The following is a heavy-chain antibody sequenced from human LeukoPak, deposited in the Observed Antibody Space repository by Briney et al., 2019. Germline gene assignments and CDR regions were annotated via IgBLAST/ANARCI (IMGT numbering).Heavy chain of an antibody. CDR1: GGSMNTYY. CDR3: GRGAAVGDP. D-gene: IGHD6-13*01. CDR2: IYYSGTT. Sequence: SETLSLTCTVSGGSMNTYYWSWIRQPPGKGLEWIGYIYYSGTTNYNPSLKGRVTISVDTSKNQFSLKLTSVTAADTAIYYCGRGAAVGDPWGRGTLVTVSS. J-gene: IGHJ5*02. V-gene: IGHV4-59*01.